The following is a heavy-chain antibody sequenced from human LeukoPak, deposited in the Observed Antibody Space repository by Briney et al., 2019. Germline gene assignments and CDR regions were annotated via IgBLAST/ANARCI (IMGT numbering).Heavy chain of an antibody. D-gene: IGHD2-21*01. CDR3: ARADRLHGGPYLIGP. CDR2: INPNNGGT. V-gene: IGHV1-2*02. Sequence: ASVKVSCKTSGYSFTDYYLHWVRQAPGQGLEWMGWINPNNGGTSSAQKFQGRVTMTRDTSITTVYMEVAWLTSDDTAIYYCARADRLHGGPYLIGPWGQGTLVTVSS. CDR1: GYSFTDYY. J-gene: IGHJ5*02.